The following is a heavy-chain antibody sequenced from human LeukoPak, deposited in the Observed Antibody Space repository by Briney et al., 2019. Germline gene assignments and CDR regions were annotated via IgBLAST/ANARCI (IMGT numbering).Heavy chain of an antibody. CDR2: ISSSSSTI. CDR1: GFTFSSYS. J-gene: IGHJ4*02. V-gene: IGHV3-48*01. D-gene: IGHD4-23*01. Sequence: WGSLRLSCAASGFTFSSYSMNWVRQSPGNGLEWVAYISSSSSTIYYADSVKVRFTISRVNANNVLESQKNSRIADDSAVYYCARDETPFVWGQGTLVTVSS. CDR3: ARDETPFV.